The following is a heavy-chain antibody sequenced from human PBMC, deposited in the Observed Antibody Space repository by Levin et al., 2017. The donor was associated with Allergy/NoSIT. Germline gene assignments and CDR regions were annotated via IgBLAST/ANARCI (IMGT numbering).Heavy chain of an antibody. V-gene: IGHV1-69*06. J-gene: IGHJ3*02. CDR1: GGTFSSYA. Sequence: SVKVSCKASGGTFSSYAISWVRQAPGQGLEWMGGIIPIFGTANYAQKFQGRVTITADKSTSTAYMELSSLRSEDTAVYYCARGTLYGHDAFDSWGQGTMVTVSS. CDR2: IIPIFGTA. D-gene: IGHD2-8*01. CDR3: ARGTLYGHDAFDS.